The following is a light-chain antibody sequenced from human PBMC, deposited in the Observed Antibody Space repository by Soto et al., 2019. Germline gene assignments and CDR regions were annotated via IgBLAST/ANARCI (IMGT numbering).Light chain of an antibody. CDR1: QSVNTN. CDR2: DKS. V-gene: IGKV3-15*01. CDR3: QQYNNWPPST. Sequence: EIVLQHSQATLSVSPCERATFYFSASQSVNTNLAWYQLKPGQAPRLLVYDKSSRAPGVPARFSGSGTGTDFTLTINSLQSEDFGVYYCQQYNNWPPSTFGQGTRLQI. J-gene: IGKJ5*01.